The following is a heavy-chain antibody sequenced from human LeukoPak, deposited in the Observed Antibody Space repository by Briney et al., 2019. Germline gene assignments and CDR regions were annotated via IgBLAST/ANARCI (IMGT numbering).Heavy chain of an antibody. D-gene: IGHD5-12*01. Sequence: SETLSLTCAVSHYSISSPYFRGWIRQPPGKGLEWIGSIYHTGRTNYNPSINSRVTMSLDTSKNQFSLTLNSVTAADTAVYHCARVYSGSTWYYFDYWGQGILVTVSS. CDR3: ARVYSGSTWYYFDY. CDR1: HYSISSPYF. V-gene: IGHV4-38-2*01. J-gene: IGHJ4*02. CDR2: IYHTGRT.